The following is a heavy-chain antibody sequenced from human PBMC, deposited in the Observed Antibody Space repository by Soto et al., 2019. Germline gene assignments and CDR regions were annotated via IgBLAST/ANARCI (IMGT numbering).Heavy chain of an antibody. CDR2: INPNSGGT. D-gene: IGHD5-18*01. CDR1: GYTFTGYY. V-gene: IGHV1-2*04. J-gene: IGHJ3*02. Sequence: ASVKVSCKASGYTFTGYYMHWVRQAPGQGLEWMGWINPNSGGTNYAQKFQGWVTMNRDTSISTAYMELSRLRSDDTAVYYCARGRWDRARVGGDAFDIWGQGKMVTVAS. CDR3: ARGRWDRARVGGDAFDI.